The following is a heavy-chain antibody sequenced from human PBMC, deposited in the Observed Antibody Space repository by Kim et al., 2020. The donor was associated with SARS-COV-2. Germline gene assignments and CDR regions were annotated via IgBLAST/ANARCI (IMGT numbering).Heavy chain of an antibody. J-gene: IGHJ4*02. CDR2: MIPIFGTS. CDR1: GDTFNTYG. Sequence: SVKVSCKASGDTFNTYGISWVRQAPGQGLEWLGGMIPIFGTSRYAQKFQGRVTMTADKFTSTAYMDLSSLRSEDTAVYYCATTVFGGSNSRYYFDFWGQGPLVTVSS. CDR3: ATTVFGGSNSRYYFDF. V-gene: IGHV1-69*06. D-gene: IGHD3-3*01.